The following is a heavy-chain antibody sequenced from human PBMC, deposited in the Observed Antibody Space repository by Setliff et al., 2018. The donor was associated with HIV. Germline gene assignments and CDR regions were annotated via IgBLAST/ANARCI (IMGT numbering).Heavy chain of an antibody. CDR3: ARAGGFCNAATCLRGYDAFDI. J-gene: IGHJ3*02. CDR2: ISGFNGNT. V-gene: IGHV1-18*01. CDR1: GYFFNNYG. D-gene: IGHD2-15*01. Sequence: GASVKVSCKASGYFFNNYGIAWVRQAPGQGLEWMGWISGFNGNTNYAQILQGRVTVTTDTSTSTAYMELRSLRSDDTAVYYCARAGGFCNAATCLRGYDAFDIWGQGTMVTVSS.